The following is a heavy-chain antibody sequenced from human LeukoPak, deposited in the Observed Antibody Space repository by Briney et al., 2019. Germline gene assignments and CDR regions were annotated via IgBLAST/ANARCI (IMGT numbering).Heavy chain of an antibody. D-gene: IGHD6-6*01. V-gene: IGHV4-38-2*02. Sequence: SETLSLTCTVSGYSISSGYYWGWIRQPPGKGLEWIGSINHSGSTYYNPSLKSRVTISVDTSKNQFSLKLSSVTAADTAVYYCARDQLAARGFDYWGQGTLVTVSS. CDR2: INHSGST. CDR3: ARDQLAARGFDY. CDR1: GYSISSGYY. J-gene: IGHJ4*02.